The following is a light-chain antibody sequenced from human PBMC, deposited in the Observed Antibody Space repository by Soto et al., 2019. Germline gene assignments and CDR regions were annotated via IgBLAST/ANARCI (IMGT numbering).Light chain of an antibody. J-gene: IGLJ2*01. CDR3: ISYSGGSNPWV. CDR1: SSDVGGYNY. CDR2: LIS. V-gene: IGLV2-14*01. Sequence: QAPLTQPASLAGSPGQSITISCTGTSSDVGGYNYVSWYQQHASKAPEVIIYLISSRPAGFSRLFSCSKCGTTSFLTISVLQAEDDADYYCISYSGGSNPWVFGAGTKVTVL.